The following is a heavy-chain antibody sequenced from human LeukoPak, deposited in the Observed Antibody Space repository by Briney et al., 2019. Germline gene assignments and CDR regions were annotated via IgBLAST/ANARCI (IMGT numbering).Heavy chain of an antibody. CDR1: GGSIITYY. D-gene: IGHD1-14*01. V-gene: IGHV4-59*01. Sequence: SETLSLTCTVSGGSIITYYWSWIRQPPGKGLEWIGYISYCGTTDYNPSLKRRVTISVDTSKNQFSLKLSSVTAADTAVYYCARELPSSRIDFWGQGTLVTVSS. CDR2: ISYCGTT. CDR3: ARELPSSRIDF. J-gene: IGHJ4*02.